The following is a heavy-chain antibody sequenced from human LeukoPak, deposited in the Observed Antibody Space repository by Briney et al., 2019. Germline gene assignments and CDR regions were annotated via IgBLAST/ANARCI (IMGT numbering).Heavy chain of an antibody. CDR3: ARFPARSSSGYYVDY. V-gene: IGHV4-31*03. J-gene: IGHJ4*02. D-gene: IGHD3-22*01. CDR1: GGSISSGGYY. Sequence: SETLPLTCTVSGGSISSGGYYWSWMRQHPGKGLEWIGYIYYSGSTYYNPSLKSRVTISVDTSKNQFSLKLSSVTAADTAVYYCARFPARSSSGYYVDYWGQGTLVTVSS. CDR2: IYYSGST.